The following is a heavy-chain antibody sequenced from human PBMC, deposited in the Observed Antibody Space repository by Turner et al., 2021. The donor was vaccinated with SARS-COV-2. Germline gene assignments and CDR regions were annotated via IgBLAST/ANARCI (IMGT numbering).Heavy chain of an antibody. CDR1: GYTFTNYY. CDR2: INPSGGST. V-gene: IGHV1-46*01. D-gene: IGHD3-3*01. J-gene: IGHJ4*02. CDR3: AKVLERGRFLEWLLLGTIDY. Sequence: QVQLVQSGAEVKKPGASVKVSCKASGYTFTNYYMHWVRQAPGQGLEWMGIINPSGGSTNYAQKFQGRVTMTSDTSTSTVYMELSSLRSEDTAVYYCAKVLERGRFLEWLLLGTIDYWGQGTLVTVSS.